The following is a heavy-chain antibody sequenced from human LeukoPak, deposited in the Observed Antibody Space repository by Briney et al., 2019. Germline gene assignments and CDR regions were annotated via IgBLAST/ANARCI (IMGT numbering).Heavy chain of an antibody. D-gene: IGHD3-22*01. Sequence: GGSLRLSCAPSGFTFSSYAMGWVRQAPGKGLEWVSAISGSGGSTYYADSVKGRFTISRDNSKNTLYLQMNSLRAEDTAVYYCAKSLITMIVVVPRNPFDYWGQGTLVTVSS. CDR3: AKSLITMIVVVPRNPFDY. V-gene: IGHV3-23*01. CDR1: GFTFSSYA. J-gene: IGHJ4*02. CDR2: ISGSGGST.